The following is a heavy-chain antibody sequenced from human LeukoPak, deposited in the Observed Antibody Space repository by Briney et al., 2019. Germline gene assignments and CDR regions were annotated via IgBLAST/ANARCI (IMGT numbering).Heavy chain of an antibody. CDR1: GFTFSSYA. V-gene: IGHV3-23*01. CDR3: AKDLATSGWYPSFDY. J-gene: IGHJ4*02. CDR2: ISGGGASI. Sequence: GGSLRLSCATSGFTFSSYAMSWVRQAPGKGLEWVSTISGGGASIYYADSVKGRFTISRDISKNTLYLQMNSLRAEDTALYYCAKDLATSGWYPSFDYWGQGTVVTVSS. D-gene: IGHD6-19*01.